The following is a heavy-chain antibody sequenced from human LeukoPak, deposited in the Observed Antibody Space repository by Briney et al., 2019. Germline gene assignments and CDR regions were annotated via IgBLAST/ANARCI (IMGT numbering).Heavy chain of an antibody. J-gene: IGHJ4*02. V-gene: IGHV3-64D*09. D-gene: IGHD6-19*01. Sequence: GGSLRLSCSASGLTLSSYDMQWVRQAPGKGLEYVSAISSNGGSTYYADSVKGRFTISRDNAKNALYLQMSGLRLEDTALYYCVKSIAVAGNVDYWGQGTLVTVSS. CDR1: GLTLSSYD. CDR3: VKSIAVAGNVDY. CDR2: ISSNGGST.